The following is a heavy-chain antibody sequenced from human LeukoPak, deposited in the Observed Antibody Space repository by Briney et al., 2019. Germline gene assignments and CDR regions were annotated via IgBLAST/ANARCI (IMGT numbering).Heavy chain of an antibody. Sequence: GGSLRPSCAASGFTFSNAWMSWGRQAPGKGLEWGGRIKSKTDGGTTDYAAPVKGRFTISRDDSKNTLYLQMNSLKTEDTAVYYCTTVVGGRQWPNFDYWGQGTLVTVSS. J-gene: IGHJ4*02. CDR2: IKSKTDGGTT. D-gene: IGHD6-19*01. CDR1: GFTFSNAW. V-gene: IGHV3-15*01. CDR3: TTVVGGRQWPNFDY.